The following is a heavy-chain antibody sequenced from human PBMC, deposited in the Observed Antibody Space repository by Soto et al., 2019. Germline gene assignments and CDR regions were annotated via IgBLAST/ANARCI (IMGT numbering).Heavy chain of an antibody. J-gene: IGHJ4*02. Sequence: ASVKVSCKTSGYTFSAYYVHWARRAPGRGFQWLGWINPSNEVTTFSEFFQGRITMTRDTSTNTVHMELNRLTSDDTAVYYCMRGGWGDSPIDYWAQGTKVTVSS. CDR1: GYTFSAYY. D-gene: IGHD1-26*01. CDR3: MRGGWGDSPIDY. V-gene: IGHV1-2*02. CDR2: INPSNEVT.